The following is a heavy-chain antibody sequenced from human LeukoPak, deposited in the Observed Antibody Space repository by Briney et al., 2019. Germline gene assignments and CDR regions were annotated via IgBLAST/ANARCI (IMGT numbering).Heavy chain of an antibody. Sequence: GGSLRLSCAASGFTFSSYWMSWVRQAPGKGLEWVAVISYDGSNKYYADSVKGRFTISRDNSKNTLYLQMNSLRAEDTAVYYCAKDLDGNDYGGILMEYWGQGTLVTVSS. V-gene: IGHV3-30*18. CDR3: AKDLDGNDYGGILMEY. CDR2: ISYDGSNK. CDR1: GFTFSSYW. J-gene: IGHJ4*02. D-gene: IGHD4-23*01.